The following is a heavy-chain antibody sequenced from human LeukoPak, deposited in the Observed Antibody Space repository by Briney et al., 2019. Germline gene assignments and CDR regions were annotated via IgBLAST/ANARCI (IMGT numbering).Heavy chain of an antibody. D-gene: IGHD2-15*01. V-gene: IGHV3-21*01. Sequence: GGSLRLSCAASGFTFSSYGMSWVRQAPGKGLEWVSAISGSSSYRYYAVSVKGPFTISRDNAKNSLYLQMNSLRAEDTAVYYCARDREGYCSGGTCTNFDYWGQGTLVTVSS. J-gene: IGHJ4*02. CDR1: GFTFSSYG. CDR3: ARDREGYCSGGTCTNFDY. CDR2: ISGSSSYR.